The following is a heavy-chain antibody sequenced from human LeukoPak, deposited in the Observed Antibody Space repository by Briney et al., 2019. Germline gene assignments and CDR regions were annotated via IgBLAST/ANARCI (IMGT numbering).Heavy chain of an antibody. Sequence: ASVKVSCKASGYTFTSYGISWVRQAPGQGLEWMGWISGYNGNTKYAQKLQGRVTMTTGTSTSTAYMELRSLRSDDTAVYYCAREVATITVAAAGGIDYWGQGTLVTVSS. CDR2: ISGYNGNT. J-gene: IGHJ4*02. CDR3: AREVATITVAAAGGIDY. D-gene: IGHD5-12*01. CDR1: GYTFTSYG. V-gene: IGHV1-18*01.